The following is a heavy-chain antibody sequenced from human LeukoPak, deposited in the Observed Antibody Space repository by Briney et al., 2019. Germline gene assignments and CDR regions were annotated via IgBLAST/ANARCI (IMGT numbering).Heavy chain of an antibody. J-gene: IGHJ4*02. D-gene: IGHD3-22*01. CDR2: ISYDGSNK. CDR3: GKEDYYYDSSGYSAFDY. V-gene: IGHV3-30*18. CDR1: GFTFSSYG. Sequence: GGSLRLSCAASGFTFSSYGMHWVRQAPGQGLEWVGVISYDGSNKYYADSVKGRFTISRDNSKNTLYLQMNSLRDEDKAVYYCGKEDYYYDSSGYSAFDYWGQGTLVTVSS.